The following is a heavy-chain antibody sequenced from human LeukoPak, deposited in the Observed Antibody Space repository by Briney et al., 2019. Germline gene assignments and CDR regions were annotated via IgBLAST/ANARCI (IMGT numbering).Heavy chain of an antibody. J-gene: IGHJ4*02. Sequence: PLASVKVSCKASGYTFTGYYMHWVRQAPGQGLEWMGWINPNSGGTNYAQKFQGRVTMTRDTSISTAYMELSRLRSDDTAVYYCAMCLSGYYLGFDYWGQGTLVTVSS. CDR2: INPNSGGT. V-gene: IGHV1-2*02. CDR1: GYTFTGYY. D-gene: IGHD3-3*01. CDR3: AMCLSGYYLGFDY.